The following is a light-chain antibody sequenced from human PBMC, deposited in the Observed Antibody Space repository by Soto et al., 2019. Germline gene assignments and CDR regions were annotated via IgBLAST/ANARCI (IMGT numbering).Light chain of an antibody. CDR1: QSVSSTY. CDR3: QQYDTSPLT. Sequence: EIVLTQSPGTLSLSPGERVTLSCRASQSVSSTYLAWYLQKPGQAPRLLVYGASNRATGIPDRFSGSGSGTDFTLTISRLEPEDFAVYYCQQYDTSPLTFGGGTRVEIK. V-gene: IGKV3-20*01. CDR2: GAS. J-gene: IGKJ4*01.